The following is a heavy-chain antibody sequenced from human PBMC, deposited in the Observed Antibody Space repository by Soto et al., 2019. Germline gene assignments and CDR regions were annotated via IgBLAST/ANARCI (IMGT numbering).Heavy chain of an antibody. CDR3: AKSASGYMYGSGYGFDV. CDR2: VYSSGSI. V-gene: IGHV4-59*01. Sequence: PSETLSLTCSVSGGPISNFYWSWIRQPPGKGLQLIGIVYSSGSINYNPSLKSRVTVSVDTSRNHFSLRLTSVTAADTAKYFCAKSASGYMYGSGYGFDVWGQGTTVTVSS. D-gene: IGHD5-18*01. J-gene: IGHJ6*02. CDR1: GGPISNFY.